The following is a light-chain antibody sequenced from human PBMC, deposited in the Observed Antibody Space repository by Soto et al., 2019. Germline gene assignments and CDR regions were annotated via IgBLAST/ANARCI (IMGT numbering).Light chain of an antibody. V-gene: IGKV1-39*01. CDR1: QSISGN. CDR2: AAY. Sequence: DIQMTQSPSSLAASVGDRVSIICRASQSISGNINWYQQKPGKAPRLLIYAAYSLQSGVPSRFSGSGSGTDFTLTINSLQPEDFATYYCQHNYNSPITFGQGTRLEIK. J-gene: IGKJ5*01. CDR3: QHNYNSPIT.